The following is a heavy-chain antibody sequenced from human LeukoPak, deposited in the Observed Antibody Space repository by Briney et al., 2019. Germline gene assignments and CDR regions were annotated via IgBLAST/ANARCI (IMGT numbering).Heavy chain of an antibody. D-gene: IGHD3-10*01. CDR2: INRDGSST. J-gene: IGHJ4*02. V-gene: IGHV3-74*01. Sequence: GGSLRLSCAASGVTFSSYWMHWVRQAPGKGLVWVSHINRDGSSTSYADSVKGRFTISRDNAKHTLYLQTNSLRAEDKAVYCCAEGGGEYKQWGQGTLVTVSS. CDR1: GVTFSSYW. CDR3: AEGGGEYKQ.